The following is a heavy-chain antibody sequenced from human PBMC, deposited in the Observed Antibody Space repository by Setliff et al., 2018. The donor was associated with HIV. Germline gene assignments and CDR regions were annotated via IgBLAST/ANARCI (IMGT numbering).Heavy chain of an antibody. Sequence: GGSLRLSCTSSAFGSYWVSWVRQAPGKGLEWVAHIKDDGSETYYVDSVRGRFTISRDNAKNSVFLQMNSLRVDDTAIYYCAREGGGYDFTLYYYYYGLDVWGQGTAVTVSS. V-gene: IGHV3-7*01. CDR3: AREGGGYDFTLYYYYYGLDV. CDR1: AFGSYW. J-gene: IGHJ6*02. D-gene: IGHD2-15*01. CDR2: IKDDGSET.